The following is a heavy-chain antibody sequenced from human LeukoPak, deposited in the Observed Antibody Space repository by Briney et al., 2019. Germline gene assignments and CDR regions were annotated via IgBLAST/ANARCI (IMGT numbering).Heavy chain of an antibody. CDR1: GGSTSSGSYY. CDR2: IYTSGST. V-gene: IGHV4-61*02. CDR3: ARGGDRFDY. Sequence: PSQTLSLTCTVSGGSTSSGSYYWSWIRQPAGKELEWIGRIYTSGSTNYNPSLKSRVTISVDTSKNQFSLKLSSVSAADTAVYYCARGGDRFDYWGQGTLVTVSS. J-gene: IGHJ4*02. D-gene: IGHD4-17*01.